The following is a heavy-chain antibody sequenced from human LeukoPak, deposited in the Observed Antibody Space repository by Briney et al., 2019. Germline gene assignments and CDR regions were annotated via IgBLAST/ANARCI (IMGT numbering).Heavy chain of an antibody. V-gene: IGHV1-2*02. Sequence: ASVKVSCKASGYTFTGYYMHWVRQAPGQGLEWMGWINPNSGGTNYTQKFQGRVTMTRDTSISTAYMELSRLRSDDTAVYYCARGIVATIGAFDIWGQGTMVTVSS. CDR3: ARGIVATIGAFDI. D-gene: IGHD5-12*01. J-gene: IGHJ3*02. CDR1: GYTFTGYY. CDR2: INPNSGGT.